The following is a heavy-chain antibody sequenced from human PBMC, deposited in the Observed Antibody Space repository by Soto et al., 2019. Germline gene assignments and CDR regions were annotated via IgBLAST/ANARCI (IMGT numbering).Heavy chain of an antibody. CDR3: ATQYSSSSPFPNSDDY. CDR1: GFIFSSYA. J-gene: IGHJ4*02. D-gene: IGHD6-6*01. CDR2: ISGSGGST. V-gene: IGHV3-23*01. Sequence: EVQLLESGGNLVQPGGSLRLSCAASGFIFSSYAMSWVRQAPGKGLEWVSAISGSGGSTYDADSVKGRFTISRDNSRNTLYLRMNSQRAEDTAVYYCATQYSSSSPFPNSDDYWGQGTLVTVAS.